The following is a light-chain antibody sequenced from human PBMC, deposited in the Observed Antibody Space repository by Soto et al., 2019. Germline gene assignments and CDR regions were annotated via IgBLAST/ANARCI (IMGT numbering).Light chain of an antibody. CDR3: AAWDDSLNGNV. Sequence: QSVLTQPPSASGTPGPRVTISCSGSSSNIGSNTVNWYQQLPGTAPKLLIYSNNQRPSGVPDRFSGSKSGTSASLAISGLQSEDEADYYCAAWDDSLNGNVFGTGTKVTVL. CDR2: SNN. V-gene: IGLV1-44*01. CDR1: SSNIGSNT. J-gene: IGLJ1*01.